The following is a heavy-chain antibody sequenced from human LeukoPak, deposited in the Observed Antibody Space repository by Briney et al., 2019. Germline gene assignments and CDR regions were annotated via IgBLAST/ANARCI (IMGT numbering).Heavy chain of an antibody. J-gene: IGHJ4*02. CDR1: GFTFSNYG. CDR3: ARESRWRHDYGGNDY. V-gene: IGHV3-23*01. CDR2: ISESGSDT. Sequence: GGSLRLSCAVSGFTFSNYGMTWVRQAPGKGPEWVSSISESGSDTQYADSVRGRFTVSRDNSRNTLYLQMNSLRAEDTAVYYCARESRWRHDYGGNDYWGQGTLVTVSS. D-gene: IGHD4-23*01.